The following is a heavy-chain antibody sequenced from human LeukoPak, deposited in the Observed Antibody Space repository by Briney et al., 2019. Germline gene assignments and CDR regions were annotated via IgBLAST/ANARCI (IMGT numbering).Heavy chain of an antibody. J-gene: IGHJ4*02. D-gene: IGHD4-23*01. CDR2: IYTSGST. CDR3: ARDRYGGNSFAY. CDR1: GCSISSYY. Sequence: TSETLSLTCTVSGCSISSYYWSWIRQPAGKGLEWIGRIYTSGSTNYNPSLKSRGTMSVDTSTNQFSLKLSSVTAADPAVYYCARDRYGGNSFAYWGQGTLVTVSS. V-gene: IGHV4-4*07.